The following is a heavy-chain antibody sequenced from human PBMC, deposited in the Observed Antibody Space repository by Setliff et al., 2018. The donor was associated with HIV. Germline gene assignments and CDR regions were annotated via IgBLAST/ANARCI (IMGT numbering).Heavy chain of an antibody. D-gene: IGHD3-10*01. CDR1: GGSTSSSSNY. CDR2: MHYSGST. CDR3: ARDYYDDTYYSPGIYYLYYMDV. V-gene: IGHV4-39*07. Sequence: PSETLSLTCTVSGGSTSSSSNYWGWIRQPPGKGLEWIGNMHYSGSTYYNPSLKSRVTISLDTSKNRFSLKLSSVTAADTAVYYCARDYYDDTYYSPGIYYLYYMDVWGKGTTVTVSS. J-gene: IGHJ6*03.